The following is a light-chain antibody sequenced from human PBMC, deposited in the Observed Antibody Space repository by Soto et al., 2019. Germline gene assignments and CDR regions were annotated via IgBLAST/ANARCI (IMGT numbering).Light chain of an antibody. CDR3: YSYTSSSTYV. Sequence: LTQPASVSGSPGQSITISCTGTSSDVGAYNYVSWYQQHPAKVPKLMIYDVSNRPSGVSDRFSGSKSGNTASLTISGLQAEDEADYYGYSYTSSSTYVFGTGTKVTAL. CDR2: DVS. V-gene: IGLV2-14*01. CDR1: SSDVGAYNY. J-gene: IGLJ1*01.